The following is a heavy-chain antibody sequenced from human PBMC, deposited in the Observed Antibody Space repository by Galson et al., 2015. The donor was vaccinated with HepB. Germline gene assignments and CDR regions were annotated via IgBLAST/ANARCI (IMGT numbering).Heavy chain of an antibody. CDR2: ISSSLDYI. CDR3: ARDQTTARPEGVEY. Sequence: SLRLSCAASGFTFTAYTMIWVRQAPGKGLEWVSSISSSLDYIYYADSVKGRFTISRDNAKNSLYLQLNGLRADDTGVYYCARDQTTARPEGVEYWGQGTLVTVSS. V-gene: IGHV3-21*01. J-gene: IGHJ4*02. D-gene: IGHD6-6*01. CDR1: GFTFTAYT.